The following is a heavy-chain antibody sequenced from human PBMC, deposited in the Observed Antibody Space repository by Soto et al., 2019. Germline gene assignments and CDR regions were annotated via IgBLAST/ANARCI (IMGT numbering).Heavy chain of an antibody. J-gene: IGHJ6*02. CDR1: GYSFTSYW. D-gene: IGHD2-15*01. Sequence: GESLKISCKGSGYSFTSYWIGWVRQMPGKGLEWMGIIYPGDSDTRYSPSFQGQVTISADKSISTAYLQWSSLKASDTAMYYCARHTPGYCSGGSCYGGMDVWGQGTTVTVSS. V-gene: IGHV5-51*01. CDR3: ARHTPGYCSGGSCYGGMDV. CDR2: IYPGDSDT.